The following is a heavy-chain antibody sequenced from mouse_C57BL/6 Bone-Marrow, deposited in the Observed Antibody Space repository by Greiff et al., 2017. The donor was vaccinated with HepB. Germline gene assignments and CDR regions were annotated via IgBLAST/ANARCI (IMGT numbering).Heavy chain of an antibody. Sequence: EVKLMESGPELVKPGASVKIPCKASGYTFTDYNMDWVKQSHGKSLEWIGDINPNNGGTIYNQKFKGKATLTVDKSSSTAYMELRSLTSEDTAVDYCARRDYRYVDVWGTGTTGTVTS. CDR1: GYTFTDYN. CDR3: ARRDYRYVDV. CDR2: INPNNGGT. V-gene: IGHV1-18*01. J-gene: IGHJ1*03. D-gene: IGHD1-1*02.